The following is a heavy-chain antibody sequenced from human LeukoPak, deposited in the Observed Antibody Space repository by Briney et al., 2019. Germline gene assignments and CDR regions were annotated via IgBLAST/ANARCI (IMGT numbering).Heavy chain of an antibody. J-gene: IGHJ5*02. CDR3: ARDWWRQDVLRYFDWSSGFDP. V-gene: IGHV1-69*04. CDR1: GGTFSSYA. D-gene: IGHD3-9*01. Sequence: GASVKVSCKASGGTFSSYAISWVRQAPGQGLEWMGRISPILGIANYAQKFQGRVTITADKSTSTAYMELSSLRSEDTAVYYCARDWWRQDVLRYFDWSSGFDPWGQGTLVTVSS. CDR2: ISPILGIA.